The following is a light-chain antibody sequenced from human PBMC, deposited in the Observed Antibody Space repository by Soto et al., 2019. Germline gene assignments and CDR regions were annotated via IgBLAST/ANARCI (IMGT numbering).Light chain of an antibody. CDR3: QQYFTTPIT. CDR1: QSVSSSY. J-gene: IGKJ5*01. V-gene: IGKV3-20*01. Sequence: EIVLTQSPGTLSLSPGERATLSCRASQSVSSSYLAWYQQKPGQAPRLLIYGASSRATGIPDRFSGSGSGTDFTLTISRLEPEDAAVYYCQQYFTTPITFGQGTRLEI. CDR2: GAS.